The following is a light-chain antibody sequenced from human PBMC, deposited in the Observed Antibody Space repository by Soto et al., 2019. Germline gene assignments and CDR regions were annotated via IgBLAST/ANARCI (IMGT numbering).Light chain of an antibody. J-gene: IGLJ1*01. CDR1: HNDIGTYDY. CDR3: TSLTYNRIYV. Sequence: QSALTQPTSVSGSPGQSITISCTGNHNDIGTYDYVSWYQQHPGRAPRLLIHGVTTRPSGISDRFSASKSGLTASLTICRLQPEDEADYYCTSLTYNRIYVLGHATTVIGL. V-gene: IGLV2-14*03. CDR2: GVT.